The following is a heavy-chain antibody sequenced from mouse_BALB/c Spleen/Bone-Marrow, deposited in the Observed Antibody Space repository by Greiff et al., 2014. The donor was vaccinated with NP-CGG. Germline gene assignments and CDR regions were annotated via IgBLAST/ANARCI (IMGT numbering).Heavy chain of an antibody. Sequence: VQLVESGPDLVAPSQILSITCTVSGFSLNSYGVHWVRQPPGKGLEWLGVIWSDGSTTYNSALKSRLSISKDNSKSQLFLKMNSLQTDDTAMYYCARHERGYPYAMDYWGQGTSVTVSS. CDR1: GFSLNSYG. J-gene: IGHJ4*01. D-gene: IGHD2-2*01. CDR2: IWSDGST. CDR3: ARHERGYPYAMDY. V-gene: IGHV2-6-2*01.